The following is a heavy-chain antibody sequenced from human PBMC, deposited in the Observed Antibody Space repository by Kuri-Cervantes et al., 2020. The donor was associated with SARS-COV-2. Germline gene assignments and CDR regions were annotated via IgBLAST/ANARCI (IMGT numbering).Heavy chain of an antibody. CDR3: ARAKNGYNLVYYGMDV. Sequence: SVKVSCKASGYTFSNYGITWVRQAPGQGLEWMGGIIPIFGTANYAQKFQGRVTITADKSTSTAYMELSSLRSEDTAVYYCARAKNGYNLVYYGMDVWGQGTTVTVSS. J-gene: IGHJ6*02. D-gene: IGHD5-24*01. CDR2: IIPIFGTA. V-gene: IGHV1-69*06. CDR1: GYTFSNYG.